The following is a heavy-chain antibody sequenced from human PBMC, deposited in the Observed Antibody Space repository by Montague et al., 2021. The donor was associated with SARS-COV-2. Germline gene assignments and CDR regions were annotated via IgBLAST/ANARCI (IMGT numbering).Heavy chain of an antibody. D-gene: IGHD2-15*01. CDR2: ISSSASTI. V-gene: IGHV3-11*01. J-gene: IGHJ4*02. CDR1: GFTFSDYY. CDR3: ARGPYCSGGGCYY. Sequence: SLRLSCAASGFTFSDYYMSWIRQAPGTGLEWVSYISSSASTIYYADSVKGRFTISRDNSKNSLFLQMNSLRAEGTAVYYCARGPYCSGGGCYYWGQGTLVTVSS.